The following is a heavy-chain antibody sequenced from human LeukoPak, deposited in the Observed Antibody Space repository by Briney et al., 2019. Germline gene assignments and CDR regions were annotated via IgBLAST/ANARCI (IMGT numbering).Heavy chain of an antibody. V-gene: IGHV5-51*01. J-gene: IGHJ3*02. CDR2: IYPGDSDT. CDR3: ARRRVDIVAHDAFDI. CDR1: GYSFTSYW. Sequence: GESLKISCKGSGYSFTSYWIGWVRQMPGKGLEWMGIIYPGDSDTRYSPSFQGQVTISADKSISTAYLQWSSLKASDTAMYYCARRRVDIVAHDAFDIWGQGTMVTVSS. D-gene: IGHD5-12*01.